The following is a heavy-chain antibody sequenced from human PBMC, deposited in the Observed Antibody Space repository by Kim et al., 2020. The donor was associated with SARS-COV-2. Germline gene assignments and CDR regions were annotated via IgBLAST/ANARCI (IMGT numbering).Heavy chain of an antibody. V-gene: IGHV3-15*01. Sequence: VGSLRLSCAVSGIPFSNAWFNWVRQAPGKGLEWVGRIKSKSDGGTADLAAPVKGRFAISRDDSKNTLYLLMNSLRTDDSAGYYCTTVSMRWGQGTLVTVS. CDR1: GIPFSNAW. J-gene: IGHJ4*02. CDR3: TTVSMR. CDR2: IKSKSDGGTA. D-gene: IGHD2-2*01.